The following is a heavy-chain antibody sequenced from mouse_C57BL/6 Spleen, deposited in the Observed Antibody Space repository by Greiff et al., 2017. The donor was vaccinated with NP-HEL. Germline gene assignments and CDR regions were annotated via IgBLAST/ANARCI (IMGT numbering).Heavy chain of an antibody. CDR2: IYPSDSET. D-gene: IGHD4-1*01. CDR3: ARLGWDRLVFDY. Sequence: QVQLQQPGAELVRPGSSVKLSCKASGYTFTSYWMDWVKQRPGQGLEWIGNIYPSDSETHYNQKFKDKATLTVDKSSSTAYMQLSSLTSEDSAVYYCARLGWDRLVFDYWGQGTTLTVSS. J-gene: IGHJ2*01. CDR1: GYTFTSYW. V-gene: IGHV1-61*01.